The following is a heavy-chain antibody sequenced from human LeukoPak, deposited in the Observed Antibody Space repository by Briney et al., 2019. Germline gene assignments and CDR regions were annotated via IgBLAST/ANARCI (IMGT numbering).Heavy chain of an antibody. D-gene: IGHD1-26*01. CDR3: AKTMGAIDHDY. Sequence: GGSLRRSCGASGFTFSSFAMTWVRQAPGKGLEWVSTISGSGTSTYYADSVKGRFTISRDNSKTTLYLQMNSLRAEDTAEYYCAKTMGAIDHDYWGQGTLVTVSS. CDR1: GFTFSSFA. J-gene: IGHJ4*02. V-gene: IGHV3-23*01. CDR2: ISGSGTST.